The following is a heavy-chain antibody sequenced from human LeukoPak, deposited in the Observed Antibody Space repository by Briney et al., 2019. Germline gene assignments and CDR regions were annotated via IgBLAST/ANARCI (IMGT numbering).Heavy chain of an antibody. CDR1: GFTFSSYS. CDR2: ISSSSSYI. V-gene: IGHV3-21*01. Sequence: GGSLRLSCAASGFTFSSYSMNWVRQAPGKGLEWVSSISSSSSYIYYADSVKGRFTISRVNAKNSLYLQMNSLRAEDTAVYYCARESAVTTSPLPYFDYWGQGTLVTVSS. D-gene: IGHD4-17*01. CDR3: ARESAVTTSPLPYFDY. J-gene: IGHJ4*02.